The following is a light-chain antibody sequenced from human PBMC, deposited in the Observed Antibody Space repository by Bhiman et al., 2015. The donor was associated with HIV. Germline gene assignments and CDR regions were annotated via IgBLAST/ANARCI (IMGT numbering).Light chain of an antibody. CDR3: SSYSSTTVYV. CDR1: NSDVGGYNS. CDR2: DVA. J-gene: IGLJ1*01. V-gene: IGLV2-11*01. Sequence: QSALTQPRSVSGSPGQSVTISCAGTNSDVGGYNSVSWYQQHPGKAPKLMIYDVAKRPSGVSHRFSGSRSGNTASLTISGLQADDEADYYCSSYSSTTVYVFGTGTRVVVL.